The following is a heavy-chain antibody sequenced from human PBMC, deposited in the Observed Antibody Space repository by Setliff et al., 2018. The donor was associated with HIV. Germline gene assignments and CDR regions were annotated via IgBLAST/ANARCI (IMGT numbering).Heavy chain of an antibody. V-gene: IGHV4-34*01. CDR3: ARARRAGSGPKYFQH. D-gene: IGHD2-15*01. CDR2: INHSGST. CDR1: GGSISSYY. J-gene: IGHJ1*01. Sequence: SETLSFTCTVSGGSISSYYWSWIRQPPGKGLEWIGEINHSGSTNYNPSLKSRVTMSVDKSKNQFSLRLSSVTAADTAVYYCARARRAGSGPKYFQHWGQGTLVTVSS.